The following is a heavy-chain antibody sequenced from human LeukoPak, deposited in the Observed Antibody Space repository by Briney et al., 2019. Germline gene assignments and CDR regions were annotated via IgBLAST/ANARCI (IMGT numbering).Heavy chain of an antibody. CDR3: ASRGYCSGGSCYYYYGMDV. CDR2: IWYDGSNK. Sequence: GGSLRLSCAASGFTFSSYGMHWVRQAPGKGLEWVAVIWYDGSNKYYADSVKGRLTISRDNSKNTLYLQMNSLRAEDTAVYYCASRGYCSGGSCYYYYGMDVWGQGTTVTVSS. D-gene: IGHD2-15*01. J-gene: IGHJ6*01. CDR1: GFTFSSYG. V-gene: IGHV3-33*01.